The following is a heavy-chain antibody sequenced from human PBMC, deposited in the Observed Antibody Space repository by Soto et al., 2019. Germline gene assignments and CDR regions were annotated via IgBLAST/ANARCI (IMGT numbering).Heavy chain of an antibody. Sequence: XGSLRLSCATSVLTVSNYAMSWVRHSPGGGLEWVSSMSGSSSTTYYADSVRGRFTISRDRSKNTLYLQMSSLRAEDTALYYCAKNKERELQRVIEFWGQGTLVIVS. CDR3: AKNKERELQRVIEF. D-gene: IGHD3-16*02. CDR2: MSGSSSTT. CDR1: VLTVSNYA. J-gene: IGHJ4*02. V-gene: IGHV3-23*01.